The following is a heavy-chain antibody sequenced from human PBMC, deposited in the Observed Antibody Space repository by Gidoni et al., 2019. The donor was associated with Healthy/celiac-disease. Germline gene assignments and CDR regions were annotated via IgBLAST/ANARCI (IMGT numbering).Heavy chain of an antibody. J-gene: IGHJ4*02. CDR1: GRSISRYY. CDR2: IYYSGST. V-gene: IGHV4-59*01. Sequence: QVQLQESGTGLVKPSETLSLTCTVSGRSISRYYWSWIRQPPGKGLEWIGYIYYSGSTNYNPSLKSRVTISVDTSKNQFSLKLSSVTAADTAVYYCARSTLEMATAPFDYWGQGTLVTVSS. D-gene: IGHD5-18*01. CDR3: ARSTLEMATAPFDY.